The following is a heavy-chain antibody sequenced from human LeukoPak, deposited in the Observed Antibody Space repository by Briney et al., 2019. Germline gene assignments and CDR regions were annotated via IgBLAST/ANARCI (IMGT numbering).Heavy chain of an antibody. CDR3: ARVGPGTLYYYYYMDV. J-gene: IGHJ6*03. V-gene: IGHV4-4*07. Sequence: SETLSLTCTVSGSSINVYYWSWIRQPAGKGLEWIGRIYTSGTTNYNPSLKSRVTISIDTSKNQFSLKLSSVTAADTAVYYCARVGPGTLYYYYYMDVWGKGTTVTVSS. D-gene: IGHD6-13*01. CDR2: IYTSGTT. CDR1: GSSINVYY.